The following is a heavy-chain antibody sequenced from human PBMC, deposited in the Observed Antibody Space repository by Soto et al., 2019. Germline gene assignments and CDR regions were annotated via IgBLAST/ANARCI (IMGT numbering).Heavy chain of an antibody. V-gene: IGHV1-18*01. CDR3: ANAASSAVILFDS. J-gene: IGHJ4*02. Sequence: QVQLVQSGAEVKKPGASVKVSCKASGYTFTSSGISWVRQAPGQGLEWMGWISGYTGNTNYAQKFQGRVTMTSDTSTNTDNMAVRSQSCSLTAVHICANAASSAVILFDSWGQGTLVTVSS. CDR1: GYTFTSSG. CDR2: ISGYTGNT. D-gene: IGHD2-21*01.